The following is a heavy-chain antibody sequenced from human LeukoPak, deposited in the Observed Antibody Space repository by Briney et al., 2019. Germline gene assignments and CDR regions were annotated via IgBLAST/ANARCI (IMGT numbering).Heavy chain of an antibody. CDR1: GFTFSSYS. CDR3: AREGSGYDPFDY. CDR2: ISSSSSYI. V-gene: IGHV3-21*01. J-gene: IGHJ4*02. D-gene: IGHD5-12*01. Sequence: GGSLRLSCAASGFTFSSYSMNWVRQAPGKGLEWVSSISSSSSYIYYADSVKGRFTISRDNAKNSLYLQMNSLRAEDTAAYYCAREGSGYDPFDYWGQGTLVTVSS.